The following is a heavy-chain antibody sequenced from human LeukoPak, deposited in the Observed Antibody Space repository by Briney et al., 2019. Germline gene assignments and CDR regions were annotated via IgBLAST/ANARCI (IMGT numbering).Heavy chain of an antibody. J-gene: IGHJ4*02. CDR2: IIPIFGTA. CDR3: ARTGYSSPRAHFDN. CDR1: GGTFSSYA. D-gene: IGHD6-13*01. V-gene: IGHV1-69*13. Sequence: GASVKVSCKASGGTFSSYAISWVRQAPGQGLEWVGGIIPIFGTANYAQKFQGRVTITADESTSTAYMELSSLRSEDTAVYYCARTGYSSPRAHFDNWGQGTLVTVSS.